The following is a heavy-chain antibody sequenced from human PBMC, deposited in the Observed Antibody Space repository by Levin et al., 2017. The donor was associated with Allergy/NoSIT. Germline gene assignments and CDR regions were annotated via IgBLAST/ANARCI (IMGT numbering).Heavy chain of an antibody. Sequence: SLKISCAASGFTFDDYAMHWVRQAPGKGLEWVSGISWNSGSIGYADSVKGRFTISRDNAKNSLYLQMNSLRPEDTDLYYCARSPGYYYYYYYMDVWGKGTTVTVSS. CDR3: ARSPGYYYYYYYMDV. D-gene: IGHD1-1*01. CDR2: ISWNSGSI. J-gene: IGHJ6*03. CDR1: GFTFDDYA. V-gene: IGHV3-9*01.